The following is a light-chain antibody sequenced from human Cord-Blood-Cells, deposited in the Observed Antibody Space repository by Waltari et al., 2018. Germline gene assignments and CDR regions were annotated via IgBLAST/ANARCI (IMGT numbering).Light chain of an antibody. CDR1: QSVSSSY. CDR2: GAS. J-gene: IGKJ5*01. Sequence: EILLTQAPGTLSLSPGERATLSCRASQSVSSSYLAGYQQKPGQAPRLLIYGASSRATGIPDRFSGSGSGTDFTLTISRLEPEDFAVYYCQQYGSSPLAFGQGTRLEIK. CDR3: QQYGSSPLA. V-gene: IGKV3-20*01.